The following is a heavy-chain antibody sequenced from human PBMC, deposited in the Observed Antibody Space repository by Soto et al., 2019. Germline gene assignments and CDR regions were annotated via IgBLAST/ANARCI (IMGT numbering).Heavy chain of an antibody. Sequence: GSLRLSCAASGFTFSSYGMHWVRQAPGKGLEWVAVISNDGSYKYYPDSVKGRFTISRDNSKNTLYLQMNSLRDDDTAVYYCAKERGRGTPALFDPWGQGTMVTVS. CDR1: GFTFSSYG. CDR2: ISNDGSYK. V-gene: IGHV3-30*18. J-gene: IGHJ5*02. CDR3: AKERGRGTPALFDP. D-gene: IGHD2-15*01.